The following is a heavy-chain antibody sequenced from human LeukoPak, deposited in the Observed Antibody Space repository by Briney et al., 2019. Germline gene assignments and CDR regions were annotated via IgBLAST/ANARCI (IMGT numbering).Heavy chain of an antibody. CDR3: ARELAGADAFDI. D-gene: IGHD2-21*01. J-gene: IGHJ3*02. Sequence: ASVKVSCKASGYTFTGYYMHWVRQAPGQGLEWMGWINPNSGGTNYAQKFQGRVTMTRDTSISTAYLQWSSLKASDTAMYYCARELAGADAFDIWGQGTMVTVSS. CDR1: GYTFTGYY. V-gene: IGHV1-2*02. CDR2: INPNSGGT.